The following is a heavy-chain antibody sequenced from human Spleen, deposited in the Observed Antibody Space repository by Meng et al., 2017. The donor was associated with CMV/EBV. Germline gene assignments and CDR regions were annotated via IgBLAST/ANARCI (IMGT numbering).Heavy chain of an antibody. CDR3: ATFARGTIFATYCGMDV. J-gene: IGHJ6*02. Sequence: GESLKISCAASGFTFESHWMSWVRQAPGKGLEWVANIKQDGSEKYYVDSVKGRFTISRDNAKNSLYLQMNSLRAEDTAVYYCATFARGTIFATYCGMDVWGQGTTVTVSS. V-gene: IGHV3-7*01. CDR2: IKQDGSEK. D-gene: IGHD3-3*01. CDR1: GFTFESHW.